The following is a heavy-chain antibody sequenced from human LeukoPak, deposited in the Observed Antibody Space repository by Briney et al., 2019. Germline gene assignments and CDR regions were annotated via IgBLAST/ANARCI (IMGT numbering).Heavy chain of an antibody. J-gene: IGHJ3*02. Sequence: ASVTVSCTVSGYTLTELSMHWVRQAPGKGLEWMGGFDPEDGETIYAQKFQGRVTMTEDTSTDTAYMELSSLRSEDTAVYYCATDIDPGGLYAFDIWGQGTMVTVSS. CDR2: FDPEDGET. V-gene: IGHV1-24*01. CDR1: GYTLTELS. CDR3: ATDIDPGGLYAFDI.